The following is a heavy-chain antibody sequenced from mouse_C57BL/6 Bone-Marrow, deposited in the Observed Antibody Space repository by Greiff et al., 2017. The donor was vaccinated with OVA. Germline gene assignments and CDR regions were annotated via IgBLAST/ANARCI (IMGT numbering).Heavy chain of an antibody. J-gene: IGHJ3*01. V-gene: IGHV1-4*01. Sequence: QVQLQQSGAELVRPGASVKMSCKASGYTFTSYTMHWVKQRPGQGLEWIGDINPSGGYTKYNQKFKDKATLTADTSSSTAYMQLSSLTSEDSAVYDCARKAYDSNYPFADWGKGTLVTVSA. CDR3: ARKAYDSNYPFAD. D-gene: IGHD2-5*01. CDR1: GYTFTSYT. CDR2: INPSGGYT.